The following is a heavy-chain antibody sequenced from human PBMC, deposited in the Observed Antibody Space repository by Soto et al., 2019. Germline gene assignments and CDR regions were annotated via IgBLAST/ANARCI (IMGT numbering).Heavy chain of an antibody. J-gene: IGHJ3*02. CDR2: IYYTGNT. V-gene: IGHV4-31*03. D-gene: IGHD6-6*01. CDR1: GGSISSGGYY. CDR3: ARVGISSSDAFDI. Sequence: PSETLSLTCTVSGGSISSGGYYWSWIRQHPEKGLEWIGYIYYTGNTYHNASLKSRVTISVDTSNNQFSLKLSSVTAADTAVYYCARVGISSSDAFDIWGQRTTVTVSS.